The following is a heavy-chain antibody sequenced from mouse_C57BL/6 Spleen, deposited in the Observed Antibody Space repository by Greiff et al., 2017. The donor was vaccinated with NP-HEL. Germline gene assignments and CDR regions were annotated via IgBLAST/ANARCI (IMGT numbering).Heavy chain of an antibody. CDR1: GYTFTSYW. J-gene: IGHJ2*01. CDR3: ASEEDLFYGSKYFDD. V-gene: IGHV1-62-3*01. Sequence: QVQLQQPGAELVKPGASVKLSCKASGYTFTSYWMHWVKQRPGRGLEWIGRIDPNSGGTKYNEKFKSKATLTVDTSSSTAYMQLSSLTSEDSAVYYCASEEDLFYGSKYFDDWGQGTTLTVSS. D-gene: IGHD1-1*01. CDR2: IDPNSGGT.